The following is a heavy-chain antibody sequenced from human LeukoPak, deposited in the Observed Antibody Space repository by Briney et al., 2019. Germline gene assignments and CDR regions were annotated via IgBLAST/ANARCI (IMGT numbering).Heavy chain of an antibody. D-gene: IGHD1-26*01. J-gene: IGHJ3*02. V-gene: IGHV1-46*01. CDR1: GYTFTSYY. Sequence: GASVKVSCKASGYTFTSYYMHWVRQAPGQGLEWMGIINPSGGSTSHAQKFQGRVTMTRDTSTSTVYMELSSLRSEDTAVYYCARDPQKSIVGATLDIWGQGTMVTVSS. CDR2: INPSGGST. CDR3: ARDPQKSIVGATLDI.